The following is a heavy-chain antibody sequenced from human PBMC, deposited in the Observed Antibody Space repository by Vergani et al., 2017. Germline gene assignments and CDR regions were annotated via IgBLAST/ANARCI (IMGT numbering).Heavy chain of an antibody. J-gene: IGHJ4*02. CDR1: GFTFSSYG. CDR3: AGDGYSNFFACDY. D-gene: IGHD4-11*01. Sequence: QVQLVESGGGVVQPGRSLRLSCAASGFTFSSYGMHWVRQTPGKGTEWVAVIWYDGSKKYYPDSVKGRFTISRDDSMNTLYLQMNSLRAEDTAVYYCAGDGYSNFFACDYWGQGTLVTVSS. CDR2: IWYDGSKK. V-gene: IGHV3-33*01.